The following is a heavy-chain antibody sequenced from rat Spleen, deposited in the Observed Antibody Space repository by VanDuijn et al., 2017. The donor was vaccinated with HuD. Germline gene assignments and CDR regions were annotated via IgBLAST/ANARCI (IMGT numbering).Heavy chain of an antibody. CDR2: ISPSGSTT. Sequence: EVQLVEYGGGLVQPGRSLKLSCAASGFTFTNYGMHWFRQAPTNGLAWVASISPSGSTTHYRDSVRGRFTIFRDMAKSTLYLQMDSLRSEDTATYYCATAGSRVSRFAYWGQGTLVTVSS. D-gene: IGHD1-4*01. CDR3: ATAGSRVSRFAY. V-gene: IGHV5-19*01. CDR1: GFTFTNYG. J-gene: IGHJ3*01.